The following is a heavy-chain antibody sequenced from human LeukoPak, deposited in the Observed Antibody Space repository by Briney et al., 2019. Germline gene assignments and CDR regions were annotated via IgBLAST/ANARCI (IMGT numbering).Heavy chain of an antibody. V-gene: IGHV4-34*01. J-gene: IGHJ4*02. CDR2: INHSGST. Sequence: SETLSLTCAVYGGSFSGYYWSWIRQPPGKGLEWIGEINHSGSTNYNPSLKSRVTISVDTSKNQFSLKLSSVTAADTAVYYCARGGMLSHDYGDYGFDYWGQGTLVTVSS. D-gene: IGHD4-17*01. CDR3: ARGGMLSHDYGDYGFDY. CDR1: GGSFSGYY.